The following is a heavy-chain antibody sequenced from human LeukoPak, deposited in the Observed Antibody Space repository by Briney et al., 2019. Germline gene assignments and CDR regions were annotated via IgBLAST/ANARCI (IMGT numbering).Heavy chain of an antibody. CDR3: AKDGSFGEGFDY. D-gene: IGHD3-10*01. CDR1: GFTFDDYT. V-gene: IGHV3-43*01. CDR2: ISWDGGST. J-gene: IGHJ4*02. Sequence: QPGGSLRLPCAASGFTFDDYTMHWVRQAPGKGLEWVSLISWDGGSTYYADSVKGRFTISRDNSKNSLYLQMNSLRTEDTALYYCAKDGSFGEGFDYWGQGTLVTVSS.